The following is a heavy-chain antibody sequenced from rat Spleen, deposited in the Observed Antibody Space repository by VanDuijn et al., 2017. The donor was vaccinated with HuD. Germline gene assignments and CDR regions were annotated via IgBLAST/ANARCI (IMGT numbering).Heavy chain of an antibody. CDR2: IRTSSSII. J-gene: IGHJ3*01. V-gene: IGHV5-25*01. D-gene: IGHD1-6*01. CDR3: ARLMYTTDYYSNWFAY. Sequence: EMQLVESGGGLAQPGRSLKLSCVASGFSFSDYDMAWVRQAPTKGLEWVASIRTSSSIIYYRDSVKGRFTVSRADSKSTLFLQMDSLRSEDTATYYCARLMYTTDYYSNWFAYWGQGTLVTVSS. CDR1: GFSFSDYD.